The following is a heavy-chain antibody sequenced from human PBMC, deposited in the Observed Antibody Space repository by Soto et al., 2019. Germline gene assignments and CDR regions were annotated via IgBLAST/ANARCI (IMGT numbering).Heavy chain of an antibody. D-gene: IGHD3-3*01. J-gene: IGHJ4*02. CDR1: GFTFSSYA. CDR3: AREIERLLGY. CDR2: ISYDGRNK. V-gene: IGHV3-30*04. Sequence: PGGSLRLSCAASGFTFSSYAMHRVRQAPGKGLEWVAVISYDGRNKYYAGSVKGRFTISRDNSKNTLYLQMNSLRAEDTAVYYCAREIERLLGYWGQGTLVTVSS.